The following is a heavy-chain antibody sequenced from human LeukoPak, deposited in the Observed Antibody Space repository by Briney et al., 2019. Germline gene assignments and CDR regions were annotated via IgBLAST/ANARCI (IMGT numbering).Heavy chain of an antibody. CDR2: TFTSGST. J-gene: IGHJ4*02. CDR1: SGSMSIYC. D-gene: IGHD5-18*01. Sequence: SETLSLTCSVSSGSMSIYCWSWIRQAAGKGLEWIGRTFTSGSTTYNPSLKSRVTMSVDTSRNQFSLELASVTAADTAVYYCARRLVGDTYMVSEWGQGTLVTVSS. CDR3: ARRLVGDTYMVSE. V-gene: IGHV4-4*07.